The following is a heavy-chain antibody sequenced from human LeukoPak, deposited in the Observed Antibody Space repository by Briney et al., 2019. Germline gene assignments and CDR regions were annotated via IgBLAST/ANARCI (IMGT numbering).Heavy chain of an antibody. Sequence: GGSLRLSCAASGLTFSTYAMSWVRQAPGKGLEWVSAISGSGGSTYYADSVKGRFTISRDNYKNTMYLQMNSLRAEDTAVYYCANVVVAAIGLGYWGQGTLVTVSS. CDR3: ANVVVAAIGLGY. J-gene: IGHJ4*02. CDR1: GLTFSTYA. D-gene: IGHD2-21*02. V-gene: IGHV3-23*01. CDR2: ISGSGGST.